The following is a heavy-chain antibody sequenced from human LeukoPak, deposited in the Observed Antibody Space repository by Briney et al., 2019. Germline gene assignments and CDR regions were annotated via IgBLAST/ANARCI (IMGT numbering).Heavy chain of an antibody. Sequence: PGGSLRLSCAASGFMFSSYWMSWVRQAPGKGPEWVASIKEDGSEIWCVDSVKGRFTISRDNPKNSLYLQMNSLRAEDTAVYYCVRDWYDGCGGDCPRYYYYYYMDVWGKGTTVTVSS. CDR1: GFMFSSYW. D-gene: IGHD2-21*01. CDR3: VRDWYDGCGGDCPRYYYYYYMDV. V-gene: IGHV3-7*01. J-gene: IGHJ6*03. CDR2: IKEDGSEI.